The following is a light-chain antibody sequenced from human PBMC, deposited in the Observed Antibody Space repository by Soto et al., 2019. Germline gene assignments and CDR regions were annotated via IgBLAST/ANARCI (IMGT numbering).Light chain of an antibody. J-gene: IGKJ1*01. CDR2: EAS. CDR3: QQYSSHST. CDR1: QNINSW. Sequence: DIHMTQSPSTLSASVGDRVTITCRASQNINSWLAWYQQKPGKAPKLLIYEASSLEKGVPARFGGSGSGTEFTLTISSLQPDDFATYYCQQYSSHSTFGQGTKVDI. V-gene: IGKV1-5*03.